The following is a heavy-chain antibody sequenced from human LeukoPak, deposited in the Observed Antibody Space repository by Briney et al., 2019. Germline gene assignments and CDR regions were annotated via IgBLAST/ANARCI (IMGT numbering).Heavy chain of an antibody. CDR1: GYTFTSYD. Sequence: ASVKVSCKASGYTFTSYDINWVRQATVQGLEWMGWMNPNSGNTGYAQKFQGRVTITRNTSISTAYMELSSLRSEDTAVYYCARGGIPAAILVGYYYYYMDVWGKGTTVTVSS. CDR2: MNPNSGNT. V-gene: IGHV1-8*03. CDR3: ARGGIPAAILVGYYYYYMDV. D-gene: IGHD2-2*02. J-gene: IGHJ6*03.